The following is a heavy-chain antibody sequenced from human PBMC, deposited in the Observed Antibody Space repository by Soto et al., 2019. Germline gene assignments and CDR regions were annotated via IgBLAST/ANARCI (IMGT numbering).Heavy chain of an antibody. V-gene: IGHV4-34*01. Sequence: PSETLSLTCAVYGGSFSGYYWSWIRQPPGKGLEWIGEINHSGSTNYNPSLKSRVTMSVDTSKNQFSLKLSSVTAADTAVYYCARGTGTTHYYYYMDVWGKGTTVIVSS. CDR2: INHSGST. J-gene: IGHJ6*03. D-gene: IGHD1-7*01. CDR3: ARGTGTTHYYYYMDV. CDR1: GGSFSGYY.